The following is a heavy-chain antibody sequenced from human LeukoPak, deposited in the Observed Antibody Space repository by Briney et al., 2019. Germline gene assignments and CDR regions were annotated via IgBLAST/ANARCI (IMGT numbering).Heavy chain of an antibody. CDR1: GFNFSSYW. CDR2: IKQDGSEK. V-gene: IGHV3-7*04. D-gene: IGHD6-13*01. CDR3: ARDLAIAGKFDP. Sequence: GGSLRLSCAASGFNFSSYWMSWVRQAPGKGLEWVANIKQDGSEKYYVDSVKGRFTISRDNAKNSLYLLMNSLRGEDTAVYYCARDLAIAGKFDPCGQGTLVTVSS. J-gene: IGHJ5*02.